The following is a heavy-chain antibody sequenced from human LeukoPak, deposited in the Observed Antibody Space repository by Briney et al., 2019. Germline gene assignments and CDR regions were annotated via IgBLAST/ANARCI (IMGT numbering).Heavy chain of an antibody. D-gene: IGHD7-27*01. Sequence: ASVTVSCKASRYTFSSSDINWVRQAAGQGIEWMGWVSPTSGNTGYAQNFQGRVTMTRDTSISTAYMELTSLRSEDTAVYYCVGGAPNWGFDFWGRGTLVIVSS. V-gene: IGHV1-8*01. CDR1: RYTFSSSD. CDR2: VSPTSGNT. CDR3: VGGAPNWGFDF. J-gene: IGHJ4*02.